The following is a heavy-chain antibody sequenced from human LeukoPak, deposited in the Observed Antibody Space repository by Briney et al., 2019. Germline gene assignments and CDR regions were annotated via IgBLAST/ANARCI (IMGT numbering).Heavy chain of an antibody. CDR1: GGSISSFY. CDR2: IYYSGST. V-gene: IGHV4-59*01. Sequence: SETLSLTCTVSGGSISSFYWTWIRQPPGKGLEWIGYIYYSGSTNYNPSLKSRVTILVDTSMNQSSLKLSSVTAADTAVYYCAREKGNSYGYNYWGQGTLVTVSS. J-gene: IGHJ4*02. CDR3: AREKGNSYGYNY. D-gene: IGHD5-18*01.